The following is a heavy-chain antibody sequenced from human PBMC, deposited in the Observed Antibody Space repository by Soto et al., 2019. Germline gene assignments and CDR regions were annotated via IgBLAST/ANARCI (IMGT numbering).Heavy chain of an antibody. CDR1: GGSISSGGYY. CDR3: ARGGETYYYDSSGYYEDY. Sequence: SETLSLTCTVSGGSISSGGYYWSWIRQHPGKGLEWIGYIYYSGSTYYNPSLKSRVTISVDTSKNQFSLKLSSVTAADTAVYYCARGGETYYYDSSGYYEDYWGQGTLVTVSS. D-gene: IGHD3-22*01. J-gene: IGHJ4*02. CDR2: IYYSGST. V-gene: IGHV4-30-4*08.